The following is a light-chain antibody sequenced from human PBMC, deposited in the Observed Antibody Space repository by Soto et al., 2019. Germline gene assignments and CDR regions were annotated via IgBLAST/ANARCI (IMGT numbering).Light chain of an antibody. CDR3: QQDGSSPTWT. CDR2: GAS. J-gene: IGKJ1*01. CDR1: QSVSRNY. Sequence: ESVLTQSPGTLSLSPGERATLSWRASQSVSRNYLAWYQQKPGQAPRLLIYGASTRATGIPDRFSGSGSGTDFTLTISRLEPEDSPVYYCQQDGSSPTWTFGQGAKVDIK. V-gene: IGKV3-20*01.